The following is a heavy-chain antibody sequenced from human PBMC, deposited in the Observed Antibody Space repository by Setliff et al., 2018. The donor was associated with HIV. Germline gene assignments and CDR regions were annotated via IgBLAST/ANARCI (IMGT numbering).Heavy chain of an antibody. CDR3: ATGRDSSGYYFLADY. V-gene: IGHV1-2*02. CDR1: GYTFTGYH. Sequence: GASVKVSCKTSGYTFTGYHMHWVRQAPGQGLEWMGWINPNSGGTIYAQKFQDRVTMTRDTSSSTAYMELSRLRSDDTAVYYCATGRDSSGYYFLADYWGRGTQVTVSS. CDR2: INPNSGGT. D-gene: IGHD3-22*01. J-gene: IGHJ4*02.